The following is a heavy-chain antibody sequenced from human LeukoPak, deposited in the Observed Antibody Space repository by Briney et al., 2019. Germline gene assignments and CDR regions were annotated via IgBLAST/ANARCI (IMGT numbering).Heavy chain of an antibody. J-gene: IGHJ6*04. Sequence: GGSLRLSCAASGFAFSSYSMNWVRQAPGKGLEWVSSISSSSSYIYYADSVKGRFTISRDNAKNSLYLQMNSLRAEDTAVYYCARDTDYYDSSGYPGLDVWGKGTTVTISS. CDR1: GFAFSSYS. CDR3: ARDTDYYDSSGYPGLDV. V-gene: IGHV3-21*04. CDR2: ISSSSSYI. D-gene: IGHD3-22*01.